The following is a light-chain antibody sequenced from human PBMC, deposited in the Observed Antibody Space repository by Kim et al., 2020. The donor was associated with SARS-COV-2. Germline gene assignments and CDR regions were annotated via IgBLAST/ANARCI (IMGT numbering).Light chain of an antibody. V-gene: IGLV7-43*01. Sequence: QAVVTQEPSLTVSPGGTVTLTCASSTGAVTSGYYPNWFQQKPGQAPRALIYSTSNKYSWTPARFSGSLLGGKAAPTLSGVQPEDEAEYYCLIYYRGALVFGGGTKLTVL. CDR1: TGAVTSGYY. CDR3: LIYYRGALV. J-gene: IGLJ3*02. CDR2: STS.